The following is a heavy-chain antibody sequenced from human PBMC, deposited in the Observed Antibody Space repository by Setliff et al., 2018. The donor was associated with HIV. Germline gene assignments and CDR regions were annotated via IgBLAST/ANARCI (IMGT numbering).Heavy chain of an antibody. Sequence: QTGGSLRLSCAASGFTFSSYWMHWVRQAPGQGLVWVSRISSDATRRTYADSVKGRFTISRDDAKNSLYLQMNSLRAEDTAVYYCAKNLYRSGWSPLDYWGQGTLVTVSS. CDR2: ISSDATRR. J-gene: IGHJ4*02. V-gene: IGHV3-74*03. D-gene: IGHD6-13*01. CDR1: GFTFSSYW. CDR3: AKNLYRSGWSPLDY.